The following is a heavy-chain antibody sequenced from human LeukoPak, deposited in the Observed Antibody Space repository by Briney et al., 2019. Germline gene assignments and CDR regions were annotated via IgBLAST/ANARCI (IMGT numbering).Heavy chain of an antibody. Sequence: GGSLRLSCTASGFTFGDYAMSWFRQAPGKGLEWVGFIRSKAYGGTTEYAASVKGRLTISRDDSKSIAYLQMNSLKTEDTAVYYCTRAGYYDSSGTNWYFDLWGRGTLVTVSS. CDR3: TRAGYYDSSGTNWYFDL. CDR1: GFTFGDYA. CDR2: IRSKAYGGTT. D-gene: IGHD3-22*01. V-gene: IGHV3-49*03. J-gene: IGHJ2*01.